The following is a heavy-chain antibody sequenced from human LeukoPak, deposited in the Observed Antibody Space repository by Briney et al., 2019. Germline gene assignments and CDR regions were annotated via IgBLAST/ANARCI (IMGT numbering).Heavy chain of an antibody. CDR3: ARATYYYGSGSYPAFDY. D-gene: IGHD3-10*01. CDR2: IYYSGST. Sequence: SETLSLTCTVSGGSISSYYWSWIRQPPGKGLEWIGYIYYSGSTNYNPSLKTRVTISVDSSKNQFSLKLSSVTAADTAVYYRARATYYYGSGSYPAFDYWGQGTLVTVSS. CDR1: GGSISSYY. J-gene: IGHJ4*02. V-gene: IGHV4-59*01.